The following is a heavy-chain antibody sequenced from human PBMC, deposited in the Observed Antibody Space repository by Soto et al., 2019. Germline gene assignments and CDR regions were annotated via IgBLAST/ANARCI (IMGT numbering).Heavy chain of an antibody. J-gene: IGHJ4*02. Sequence: LSCAASGFTFSSNAMSWVRQAPGKGLEWVSAISGSGGSTYYADSVKGRFTISRDNSKNTLYLQMNSLRAEDTAVYYCAKVGRITILGVVIAPLDYWGQGTLVTVYS. V-gene: IGHV3-23*01. D-gene: IGHD3-3*01. CDR3: AKVGRITILGVVIAPLDY. CDR1: GFTFSSNA. CDR2: ISGSGGST.